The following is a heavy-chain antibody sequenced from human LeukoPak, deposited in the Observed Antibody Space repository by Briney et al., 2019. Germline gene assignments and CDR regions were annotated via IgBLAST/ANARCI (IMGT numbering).Heavy chain of an antibody. V-gene: IGHV1-3*01. Sequence: ASVKVSCTASGYTFTSYVMHWVRQAPGQRLEWMGWINAGNGNTKYSQKFQGRVTITRDTSASTAYMELSSLRSEDTAVYYCARSSGRYYPFDYWGQGTLVTVSS. D-gene: IGHD1-26*01. CDR2: INAGNGNT. CDR3: ARSSGRYYPFDY. J-gene: IGHJ4*02. CDR1: GYTFTSYV.